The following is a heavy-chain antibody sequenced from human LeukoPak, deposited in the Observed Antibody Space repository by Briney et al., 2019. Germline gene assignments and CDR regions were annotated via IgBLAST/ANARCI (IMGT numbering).Heavy chain of an antibody. CDR1: GGSISSYY. D-gene: IGHD3-10*01. CDR2: IYYSGST. J-gene: IGHJ5*02. CDR3: ARDPLWFGELGWFDP. Sequence: SETLSLTCTVSGGSISSYYWSWIRQPPGKGLEWIGYIYYSGSTNYNPSLKSRVTISVDTSKNQFSLKLSSVTAADTAVYYCARDPLWFGELGWFDPWGQGTLVTVSS. V-gene: IGHV4-59*01.